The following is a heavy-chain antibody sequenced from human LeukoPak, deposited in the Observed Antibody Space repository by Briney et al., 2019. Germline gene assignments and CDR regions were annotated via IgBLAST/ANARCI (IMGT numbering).Heavy chain of an antibody. Sequence: ASVKVSCKASGYTFTGYYMHWVRQAPGQGLEWMGWINPNSGGTNYAQKFQGRVTMTEDTSTDTAYMELSSLRSEDTAVYYCATVPYSGSSGRWGQGTLVTVSS. CDR1: GYTFTGYY. J-gene: IGHJ4*02. CDR2: INPNSGGT. D-gene: IGHD1-26*01. V-gene: IGHV1-2*02. CDR3: ATVPYSGSSGR.